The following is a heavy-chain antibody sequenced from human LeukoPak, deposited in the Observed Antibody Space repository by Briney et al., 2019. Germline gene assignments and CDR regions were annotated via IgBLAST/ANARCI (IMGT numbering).Heavy chain of an antibody. V-gene: IGHV3-74*01. J-gene: IGHJ4*02. CDR3: ARVMYYYASGSLVVYYFDS. CDR2: ISTDGSSA. CDR1: GFTFSTYW. D-gene: IGHD3-10*01. Sequence: AGSLRLSCAASGFTFSTYWMHWVRHAPGKGLVWVSRISTDGSSATYADSVKGRFTISRDNAKNTLYLQMNSLRAEDTAVYYCARVMYYYASGSLVVYYFDSWGQGTLVTVSS.